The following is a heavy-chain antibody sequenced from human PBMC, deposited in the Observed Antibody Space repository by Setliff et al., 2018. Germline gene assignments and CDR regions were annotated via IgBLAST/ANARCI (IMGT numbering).Heavy chain of an antibody. CDR1: GFTFSSYA. CDR2: ISGSAQTT. Sequence: GSLRLSCAASGFTFSSYAITWVRQAPGKGLEWASMISGSAQTTYYADSVKGRFTISRDNSKNTVYLEMNSLRAEDTAVYYCAKRGPYCSGGTCHYYFDYWGQGTLVTVSS. CDR3: AKRGPYCSGGTCHYYFDY. D-gene: IGHD2-15*01. V-gene: IGHV3-23*01. J-gene: IGHJ4*02.